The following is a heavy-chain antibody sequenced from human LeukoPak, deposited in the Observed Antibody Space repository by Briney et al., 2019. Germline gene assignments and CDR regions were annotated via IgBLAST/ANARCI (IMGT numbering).Heavy chain of an antibody. Sequence: GGSLRLSCAAPGFTFSSYSMNWVRQAPGKGLEWVSSISTSSTYIYYADSVKGRFTISRDNAKNSLYLQMNSLRAEDTAVYYCARVFCSGGSCYNGIEYWGQGTLVTVSP. V-gene: IGHV3-21*01. CDR2: ISTSSTYI. D-gene: IGHD2-15*01. J-gene: IGHJ4*02. CDR1: GFTFSSYS. CDR3: ARVFCSGGSCYNGIEY.